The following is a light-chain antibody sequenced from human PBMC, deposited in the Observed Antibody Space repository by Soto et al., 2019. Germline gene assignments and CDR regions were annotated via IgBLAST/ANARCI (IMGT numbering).Light chain of an antibody. CDR3: QKYNRAPLT. CDR1: QAMCAY. J-gene: IGKJ4*01. CDR2: AAS. Sequence: DIQVTQSPSSLSASLGDRVTITCRANQAMCAYLAWFQQQTGKVPKLLIYAASALQSGGPSRFSGSGSGTDFTLTISSLQHEEIATYYSQKYNRAPLTFCGGTKVEI. V-gene: IGKV1-27*01.